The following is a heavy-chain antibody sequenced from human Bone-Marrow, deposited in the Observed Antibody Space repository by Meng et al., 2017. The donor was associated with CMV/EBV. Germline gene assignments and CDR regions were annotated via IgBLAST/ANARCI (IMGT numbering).Heavy chain of an antibody. Sequence: GDSVSGNRAAWNWIRQSPSSGLEWLERTYYRSKWYNDYAVSVKSRITINPDTSKNQFSLQLNSVTPEDTAVYYCLRGGGSYYHFDFWGQGTLVTVSS. V-gene: IGHV6-1*01. CDR1: GDSVSGNRAA. CDR3: LRGGGSYYHFDF. J-gene: IGHJ4*02. CDR2: TYYRSKWYN. D-gene: IGHD1-26*01.